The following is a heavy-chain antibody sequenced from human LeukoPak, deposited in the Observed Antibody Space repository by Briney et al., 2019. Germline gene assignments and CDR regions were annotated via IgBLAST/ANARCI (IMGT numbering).Heavy chain of an antibody. CDR1: GGSISSYY. CDR2: IYCSGST. Sequence: SETLSLTCTVSGGSISSYYWSWIRQPPGKGLEWIGYIYCSGSTNYNPSLKSRVTISVDTSKNQFSLKLSSVTAADTAVYYCAGGYYDRKIDYWGQGTLVTVSS. D-gene: IGHD3-22*01. CDR3: AGGYYDRKIDY. V-gene: IGHV4-59*01. J-gene: IGHJ4*02.